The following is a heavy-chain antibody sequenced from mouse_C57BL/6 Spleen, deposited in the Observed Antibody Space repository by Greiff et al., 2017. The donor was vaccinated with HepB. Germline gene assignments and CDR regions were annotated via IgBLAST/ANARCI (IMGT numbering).Heavy chain of an antibody. Sequence: VQLQQSGADLVRPGASLTLSCTASGYTFTDYDMHWVKQTPVHGLEWIGAIDPETGGTAYNQKVKGKAIVTADKSSSTAYMELHSLTSEDSAVYYCTSVARDWYFDVWGTGTTVTVSS. CDR3: TSVARDWYFDV. J-gene: IGHJ1*03. D-gene: IGHD1-1*01. V-gene: IGHV1-15*01. CDR2: IDPETGGT. CDR1: GYTFTDYD.